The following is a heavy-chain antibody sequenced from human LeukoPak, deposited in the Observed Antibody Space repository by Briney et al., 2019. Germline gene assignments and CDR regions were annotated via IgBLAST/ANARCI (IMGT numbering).Heavy chain of an antibody. V-gene: IGHV1-18*01. CDR3: ARGITEGVDY. D-gene: IGHD1-26*01. CDR2: ISAYNGNT. CDR1: GYTFTSYG. J-gene: IGHJ4*02. Sequence: GASVKVSCKASGYTFTSYGISWVRQAPGQGLEWMGWISAYNGNTNYAQKFQGRVTMTRSTSMSTAYMELSSLRSEDTAMYYCARGITEGVDYWGQGTLVTVSS.